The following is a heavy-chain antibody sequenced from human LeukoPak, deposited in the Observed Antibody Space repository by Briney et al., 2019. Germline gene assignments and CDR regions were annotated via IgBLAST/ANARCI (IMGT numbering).Heavy chain of an antibody. J-gene: IGHJ5*02. V-gene: IGHV4-39*01. CDR1: GGSISSSSYY. CDR2: IYYSGST. CDR3: ARLASSTIFGVVMSEAPFDP. Sequence: SETLSLTCTVSGGSISSSSYYWGWIRQPPGKGLEWIGSIYYSGSTYYNPSLKSRVTISVDTSKNQSSLKLSSVTAADTAVYYCARLASSTIFGVVMSEAPFDPWGQGTLVTVSS. D-gene: IGHD3-3*01.